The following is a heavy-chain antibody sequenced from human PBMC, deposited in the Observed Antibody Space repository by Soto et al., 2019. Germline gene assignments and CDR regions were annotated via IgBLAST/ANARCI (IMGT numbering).Heavy chain of an antibody. CDR3: ARVMGWYYDSSGYYYGGYFDY. V-gene: IGHV3-30-3*01. Sequence: QVQLVESGGGVVQPGRSLRLSCAASGFTFSSYAVHWVRQAPGKGLEWVAVISYDGSNKYYADSVKGRFTISRDNSKNTLYLQMNSLRAEDTAVYYCARVMGWYYDSSGYYYGGYFDYWGQGTLVTVSS. D-gene: IGHD3-22*01. CDR2: ISYDGSNK. CDR1: GFTFSSYA. J-gene: IGHJ4*02.